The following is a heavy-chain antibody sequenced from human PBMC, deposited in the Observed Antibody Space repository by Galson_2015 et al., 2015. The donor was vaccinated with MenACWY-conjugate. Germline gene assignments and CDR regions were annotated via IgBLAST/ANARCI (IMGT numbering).Heavy chain of an antibody. V-gene: IGHV3-23*01. D-gene: IGHD2-15*01. CDR3: AKVAGYCSDDTCYSDY. CDR1: GFTFSSFA. CDR2: LSDSGGHT. Sequence: SLRLSCAASGFTFSSFAMSWVRQAPGKGLEWVSALSDSGGHTQYADSVEGRVTISRDNPLRTPYPPMNSLRAEDTAVYYCAKVAGYCSDDTCYSDYWGQGTLVTVSS. J-gene: IGHJ4*02.